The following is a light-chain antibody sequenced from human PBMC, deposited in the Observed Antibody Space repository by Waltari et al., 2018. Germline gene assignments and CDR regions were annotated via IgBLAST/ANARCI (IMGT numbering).Light chain of an antibody. V-gene: IGLV2-23*02. J-gene: IGLJ2*01. CDR2: AVI. CDR3: SSYAGSSKGV. Sequence: QSALTQPASVSGSPGQSITISCPGTSSDVGDYKRVPWYQQHPGKAPKLRIYAVIKRPSGVSDRFSGSKSGDMASLTISGLQPEDEAEYFCSSYAGSSKGVFGGGTKVTVL. CDR1: SSDVGDYKR.